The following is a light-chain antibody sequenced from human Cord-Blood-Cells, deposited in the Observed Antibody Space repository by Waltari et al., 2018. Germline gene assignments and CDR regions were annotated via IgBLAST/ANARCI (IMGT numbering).Light chain of an antibody. CDR1: QSVLYSSNNKDY. J-gene: IGKJ1*01. CDR3: QQYYSTPWT. CDR2: WAS. V-gene: IGKV4-1*01. Sequence: DIVMTQSPDSMAVYLGERATITCKSSQSVLYSSNNKDYLAWYQQEPGQPPKLLIYWASTRESGVPDRFSGSGSGTDFTLTISSLQAEDVAVYYCQQYYSTPWTFGQGTKVEIK.